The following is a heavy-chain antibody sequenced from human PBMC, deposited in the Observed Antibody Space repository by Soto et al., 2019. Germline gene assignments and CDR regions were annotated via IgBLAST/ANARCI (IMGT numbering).Heavy chain of an antibody. D-gene: IGHD1-26*01. J-gene: IGHJ1*01. Sequence: QVQLVESGGGVVQPGRSLRLSCEASGFTFSSYGMHWVRQAPGKGLEWVALIWYDGSNKYYADSVKGRFTISRDNSKNTLYLQMNSLRAEDTAVYYCARDQGAYAEYFQHWGQGTLVTVSS. CDR2: IWYDGSNK. V-gene: IGHV3-33*01. CDR1: GFTFSSYG. CDR3: ARDQGAYAEYFQH.